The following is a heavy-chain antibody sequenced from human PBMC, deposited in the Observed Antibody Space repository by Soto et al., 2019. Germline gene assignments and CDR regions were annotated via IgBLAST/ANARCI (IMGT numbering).Heavy chain of an antibody. CDR1: GGTFNNFA. Sequence: QVQLAQSGAEVKKPGSSVKDSCEASGGTFNNFAFSWVRQAPGQGLVWMGTLIPFMGSPRLAERLQGRVAITTEELTRKVYMELPSLQSRDTAVYYCATSLEVIVGVSEPEYFHHWGKGTLVTVS. V-gene: IGHV1-69*18. CDR2: LIPFMGSP. CDR3: ATSLEVIVGVSEPEYFHH. J-gene: IGHJ1*01. D-gene: IGHD1-26*01.